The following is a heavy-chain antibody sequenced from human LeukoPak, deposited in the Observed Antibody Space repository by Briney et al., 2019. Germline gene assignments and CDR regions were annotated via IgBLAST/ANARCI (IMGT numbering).Heavy chain of an antibody. Sequence: PSETLSLTCTVSGGSVSSGNYYWSWIRQPPEKGLEWIGYIYYSGITNYNPSLKSRVTISLDTSKNQFSLKLSSVTAADTAVYYCAREKSMVRGIILNLWGQGTLVTVSS. CDR2: IYYSGIT. D-gene: IGHD3-10*01. V-gene: IGHV4-61*01. J-gene: IGHJ4*02. CDR1: GGSVSSGNYY. CDR3: AREKSMVRGIILNL.